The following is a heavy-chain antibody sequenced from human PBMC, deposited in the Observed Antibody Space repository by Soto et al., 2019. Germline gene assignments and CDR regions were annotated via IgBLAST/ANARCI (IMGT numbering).Heavy chain of an antibody. CDR3: AREGPAIGSGDVRNYEFWSGAFDY. D-gene: IGHD3-3*01. J-gene: IGHJ4*02. CDR2: IIPIFGTA. V-gene: IGHV1-69*01. Sequence: QVQLVQSGAEVKKPGSSVKVSCKASGGTFSSYAISWVRQAPGQGLEWMGGIIPIFGTANYAQKFQGRVTTNGYDSTCTAHMELSRLGYEDTAVYYCAREGPAIGSGDVRNYEFWSGAFDYWGQGNLVTGSS. CDR1: GGTFSSYA.